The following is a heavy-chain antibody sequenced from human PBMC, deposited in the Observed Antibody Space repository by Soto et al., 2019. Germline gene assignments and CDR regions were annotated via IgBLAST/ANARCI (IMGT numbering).Heavy chain of an antibody. Sequence: GGSLRLSCAASGFTFSSYWMHWVRQTAGKGLVWVSQINSDGSATRYADSVKGRFTTSRDNAKNTVYLQMNSLRAEDTAVYYCAKPWDNWNDDYWGQGTLVTVSS. CDR2: INSDGSAT. CDR1: GFTFSSYW. V-gene: IGHV3-74*01. D-gene: IGHD1-20*01. CDR3: AKPWDNWNDDY. J-gene: IGHJ4*02.